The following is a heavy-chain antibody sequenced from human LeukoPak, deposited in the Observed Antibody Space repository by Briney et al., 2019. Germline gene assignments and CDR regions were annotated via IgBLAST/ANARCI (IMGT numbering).Heavy chain of an antibody. CDR3: ARGKSSGAPGGY. V-gene: IGHV3-7*03. CDR1: GFTFNNYC. CDR2: IKQDGSET. D-gene: IGHD3-22*01. J-gene: IGHJ4*02. Sequence: PGGSLRLSCAASGFTFNNYCMSWVRQSPGKGLEWVANIKQDGSETYYVDSVKGRFTISRDNAKNSLYLQMNSLRTEDTAAYFCARGKSSGAPGGYWGQGTLVTVSS.